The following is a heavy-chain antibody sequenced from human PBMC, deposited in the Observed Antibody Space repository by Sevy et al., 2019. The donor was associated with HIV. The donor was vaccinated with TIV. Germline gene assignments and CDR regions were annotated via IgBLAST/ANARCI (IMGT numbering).Heavy chain of an antibody. D-gene: IGHD3-22*01. Sequence: GESLKISCAASGFTFSNFAMHWVRQAPGKGLEWVAITSYDGSINYYADSVKGRFTISRDNSKHTLYLQMNSLTVEDTAVYYCATDDRDNSGYHFTYWGQGTLVTVSS. CDR1: GFTFSNFA. CDR3: ATDDRDNSGYHFTY. V-gene: IGHV3-30-3*01. J-gene: IGHJ4*02. CDR2: TSYDGSIN.